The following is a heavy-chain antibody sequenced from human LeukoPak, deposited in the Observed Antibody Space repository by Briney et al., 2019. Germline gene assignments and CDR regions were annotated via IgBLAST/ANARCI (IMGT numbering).Heavy chain of an antibody. D-gene: IGHD6-13*01. CDR2: ISVSGGST. CDR1: GFIFSNYA. V-gene: IGHV3-23*01. CDR3: AKDAASSSWYYFDY. Sequence: PGGSLRLSCAASGFIFSNYAMSWVRQAPGKGLEWVSSISVSGGSTYYADSVKGLFTISRDNSKNTLYLQMNSLRAEDAALYYCAKDAASSSWYYFDYWGQGALVTVSS. J-gene: IGHJ4*02.